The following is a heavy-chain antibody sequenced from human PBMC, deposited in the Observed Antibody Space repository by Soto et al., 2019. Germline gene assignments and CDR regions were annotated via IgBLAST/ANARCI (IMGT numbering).Heavy chain of an antibody. J-gene: IGHJ6*02. CDR3: TTDGLGLYYGMDV. CDR2: IKSKTDGGTT. CDR1: GFTFSNAW. Sequence: GGSLRLSCAASGFTFSNAWMNWVRQAPGKGLEWVGRIKSKTDGGTTDYAAPGKGRFTISRDDSKNTLYLQMNSLKTEDTAVYYCTTDGLGLYYGMDVWGQGTTVTVSS. D-gene: IGHD7-27*01. V-gene: IGHV3-15*07.